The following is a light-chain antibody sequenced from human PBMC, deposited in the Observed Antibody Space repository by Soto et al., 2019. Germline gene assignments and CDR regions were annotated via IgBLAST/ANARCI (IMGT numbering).Light chain of an antibody. V-gene: IGLV2-14*01. CDR2: EVS. J-gene: IGLJ2*01. CDR3: TSYKTRGIVV. CDR1: SSDVGGYNY. Sequence: QSALTQPASVSGPPGQSIIISCTGTSSDVGGYNYVSWYQQHPGKAPKLLISEVSNRPSGVSSRFSGSKSGNTASLTISGLQAEDEADYYCTSYKTRGIVVFGGGTKLTVL.